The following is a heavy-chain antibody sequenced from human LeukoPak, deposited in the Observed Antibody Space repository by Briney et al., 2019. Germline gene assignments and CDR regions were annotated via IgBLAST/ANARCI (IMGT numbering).Heavy chain of an antibody. D-gene: IGHD4-23*01. CDR3: ARNSSMDV. CDR1: GFTFRKYW. Sequence: GGSLRLSCAASGFTFRKYWLHWVRQAPGKGLEWVSYISSSSSTIYYADSVKGRFTISRDNAKNTLYLQMNSLRAEDTAVYYCARNSSMDVWGQGTTVTVS. V-gene: IGHV3-48*04. J-gene: IGHJ6*02. CDR2: ISSSSSTI.